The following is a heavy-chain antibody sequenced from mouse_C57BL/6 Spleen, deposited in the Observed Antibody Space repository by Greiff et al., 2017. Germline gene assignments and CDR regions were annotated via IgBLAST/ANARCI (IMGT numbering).Heavy chain of an antibody. V-gene: IGHV1-62-2*01. CDR2: FYPGSGSI. D-gene: IGHD2-4*01. Sequence: VQLQQSGAELVKPGASVKLSCKASGYTFTEYTIHWVKQRSGQGLEWIGWFYPGSGSIKYNEKFKDKATLTADKSSSTVYMELSRLTSEDSAVYCCARHEDDDYDRNYAMDYWGQGTSVTVSS. CDR3: ARHEDDDYDRNYAMDY. J-gene: IGHJ4*01. CDR1: GYTFTEYT.